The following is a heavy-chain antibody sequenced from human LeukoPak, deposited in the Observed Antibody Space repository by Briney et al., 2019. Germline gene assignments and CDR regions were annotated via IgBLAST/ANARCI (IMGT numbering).Heavy chain of an antibody. CDR2: INPHTGGT. D-gene: IGHD3-10*01. CDR3: GKGNRDYYYLDS. J-gene: IGHJ4*02. CDR1: GYTFTYYY. Sequence: ASVKVSCKASGYTFTYYYIHWVRQAPGQGLEWMGWINPHTGGTNFPQKFQGRLTLTSDTSIGTAYMELHRLQSDDTAVYYCGKGNRDYYYLDSWGQGSLVTVSS. V-gene: IGHV1-2*02.